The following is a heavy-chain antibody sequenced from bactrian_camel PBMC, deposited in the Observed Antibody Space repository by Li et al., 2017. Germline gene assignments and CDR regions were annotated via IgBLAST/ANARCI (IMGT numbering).Heavy chain of an antibody. CDR3: AAHEEWWRGVRYHVN. Sequence: HVQLVESGGGLVQPGGSLRLSCAASGFTFSSYCMCWVRQAPGMERERVAVFRYTFGRTSYYADSVKGRFTVSVDNAKNTLYLQMNSLLPEDTAVYYCAAHEEWWRGVRYHVNWGQGTQVTVS. D-gene: IGHD7*01. V-gene: IGHV3S1*01. CDR1: GFTFSSYC. J-gene: IGHJ4*01. CDR2: RYTFGRTS.